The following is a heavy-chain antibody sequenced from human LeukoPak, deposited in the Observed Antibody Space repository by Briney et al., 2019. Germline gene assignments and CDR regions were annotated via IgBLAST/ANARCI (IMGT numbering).Heavy chain of an antibody. CDR2: IIPILGIA. CDR1: GYTFTSYA. V-gene: IGHV1-69*04. Sequence: SVKVSCKASGYTFTSYAISWVRQAPGQGLEWMGRIIPILGIANYAQKFQGRVTITADKSTSTAYMELSSLRSEDTAVYYCARERGYCSSTSCPDYWGQGTLVTVSS. D-gene: IGHD2-2*01. CDR3: ARERGYCSSTSCPDY. J-gene: IGHJ4*02.